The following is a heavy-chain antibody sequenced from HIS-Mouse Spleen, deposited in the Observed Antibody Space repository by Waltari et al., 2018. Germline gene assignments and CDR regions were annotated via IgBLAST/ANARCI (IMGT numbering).Heavy chain of an antibody. D-gene: IGHD7-27*01. V-gene: IGHV3-53*01. CDR1: GFTVGSDY. J-gene: IGHJ4*02. CDR3: ARALGIEDY. Sequence: EVQLVESGGGLIQPGGSLGLSCADSGFTVGSDYMSGVRPAPGKGLEWVSVIYSGGSTYYADSVKGRFTISRDNSKNTLYLQMNSLRAEDTAVYYCARALGIEDYWGQGTLVTVSS. CDR2: IYSGGST.